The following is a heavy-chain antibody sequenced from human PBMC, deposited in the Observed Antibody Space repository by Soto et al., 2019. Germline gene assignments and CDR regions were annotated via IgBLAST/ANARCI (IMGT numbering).Heavy chain of an antibody. J-gene: IGHJ1*01. CDR1: GCSVSTYW. Sequence: VEALKSSGKGSGCSVSTYWISWVRQMPGKGLEWMGIICPDDSDTRYSPSFQGQVTISADKSFSTAYLQWSSLKASDTGMYYCARLNWDKGIARAGPGRNFEHWGQGTLVTVSS. D-gene: IGHD6-13*01. V-gene: IGHV5-51*01. CDR3: ARLNWDKGIARAGPGRNFEH. CDR2: ICPDDSDT.